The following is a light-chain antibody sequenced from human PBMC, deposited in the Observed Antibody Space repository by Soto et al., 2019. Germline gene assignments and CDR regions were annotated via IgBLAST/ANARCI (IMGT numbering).Light chain of an antibody. Sequence: EIVLTQSPGTLSLSPGERATLSCRASQSVSSSYLAWYQQKPGQAPRLLIYGASSRSTGIPGRFSGSGSGTDFTLTISRLDPEDFAVYYCQQYGSSQITFGRVTRLEMK. J-gene: IGKJ5*01. V-gene: IGKV3-20*01. CDR2: GAS. CDR3: QQYGSSQIT. CDR1: QSVSSSY.